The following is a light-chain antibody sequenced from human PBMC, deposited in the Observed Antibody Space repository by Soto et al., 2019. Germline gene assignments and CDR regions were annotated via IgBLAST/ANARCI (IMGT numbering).Light chain of an antibody. J-gene: IGKJ2*01. V-gene: IGKV1-5*03. Sequence: DIQMTQSPSTLSASVGDRVTITCRASQSISNWLAWYQQKQGKAPKLLIYKASSLESGVPSRFSGSGSGKEFTLTISSLQPDDFATYYCQQYNSSVGQGTKVDIK. CDR3: QQYNSS. CDR1: QSISNW. CDR2: KAS.